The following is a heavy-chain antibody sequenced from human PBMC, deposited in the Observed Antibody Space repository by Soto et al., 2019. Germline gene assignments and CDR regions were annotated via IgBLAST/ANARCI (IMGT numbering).Heavy chain of an antibody. D-gene: IGHD1-26*01. CDR3: ARARGSYALDY. CDR1: GYTFTSYG. V-gene: IGHV1-18*01. CDR2: ISAHNGNT. J-gene: IGHJ4*02. Sequence: QVQLVQSGAEVKKPGASVKVSCKASGYTFTSYGISWVRQAPGQGLEWMGWISAHNGNTNYAQKLQARVTMTTDTFTSTAYMGLRSLRSDDTAVYYCARARGSYALDYGGQGTLVTVSS.